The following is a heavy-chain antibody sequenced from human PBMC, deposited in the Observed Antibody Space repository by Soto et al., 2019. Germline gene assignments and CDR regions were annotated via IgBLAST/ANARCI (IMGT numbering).Heavy chain of an antibody. D-gene: IGHD3-10*01. J-gene: IGHJ4*02. CDR3: AKGDVLLWFGELPS. CDR2: ISGSGGST. V-gene: IGHV3-23*01. Sequence: QAPGKGLEWVSAISGSGGSTYYADSVKGRFTISRDNSKNTLYLQMNSLRAEDTAVYYCAKGDVLLWFGELPSRGQGTLVTVSS.